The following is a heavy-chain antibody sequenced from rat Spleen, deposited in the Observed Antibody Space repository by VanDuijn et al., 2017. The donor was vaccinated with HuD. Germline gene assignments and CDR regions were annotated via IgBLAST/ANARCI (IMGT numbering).Heavy chain of an antibody. J-gene: IGHJ2*01. Sequence: EVQLVESGGGFVQPGRSLKLSCAASGFNFNDYWMGWVRQAPGKGLEWIGEINKDSRKIKYTPSLKDRFTISRDNAQNTLYLQMSKLGSEDTAIYYCAREERGVDYWGQGVMVTVSS. V-gene: IGHV4-2*01. CDR1: GFNFNDYW. CDR3: AREERGVDY. CDR2: INKDSRKI.